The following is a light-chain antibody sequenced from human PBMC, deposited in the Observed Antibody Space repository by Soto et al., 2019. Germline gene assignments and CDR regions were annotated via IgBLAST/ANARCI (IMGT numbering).Light chain of an antibody. J-gene: IGKJ1*01. V-gene: IGKV1-16*02. CDR3: QHYYSYPWT. Sequence: DIQMTQSPSSLSASVGDRVTITCRASQDLSNCLSWFQQKPETAPKSLIYSASSLQSGVPSKFSGSGSGTEFTLTISSLQPEDFATYYCQHYYSYPWTFGHGTRVEIK. CDR1: QDLSNC. CDR2: SAS.